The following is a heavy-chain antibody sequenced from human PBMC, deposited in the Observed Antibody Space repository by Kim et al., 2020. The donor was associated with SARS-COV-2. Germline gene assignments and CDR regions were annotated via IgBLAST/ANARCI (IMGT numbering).Heavy chain of an antibody. D-gene: IGHD3-3*01. Sequence: GGSLRLSCAASGFTFSNAWMSWVRQAPGKGLEWVGRIKSKTDGGTTDYAAPVKGRFTISRDDSKNTLYLQMNSLKTEDTAVYYCTTLRSGYYLPGLAYYFDYWGQGTLVTVSS. CDR1: GFTFSNAW. J-gene: IGHJ4*02. CDR2: IKSKTDGGTT. V-gene: IGHV3-15*01. CDR3: TTLRSGYYLPGLAYYFDY.